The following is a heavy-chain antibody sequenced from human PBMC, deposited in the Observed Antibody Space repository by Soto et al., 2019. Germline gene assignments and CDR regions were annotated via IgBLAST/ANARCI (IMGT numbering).Heavy chain of an antibody. V-gene: IGHV1-18*01. Sequence: QVQLVQSGAEVKKPGASVKVSCKASGYTFTSYGFSWVRQAPGQGLEWMGWITTYNGNTNYAQKLQGRVTMTTDKSTSTAYMELMSLRSDDTAVDYCVVAAQPDYFDYWGQGTLVTVSS. CDR2: ITTYNGNT. D-gene: IGHD2-15*01. J-gene: IGHJ4*02. CDR3: VVAAQPDYFDY. CDR1: GYTFTSYG.